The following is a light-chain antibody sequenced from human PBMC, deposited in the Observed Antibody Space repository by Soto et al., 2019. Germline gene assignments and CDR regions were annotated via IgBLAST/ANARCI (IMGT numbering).Light chain of an antibody. Sequence: SYELTQPPSMSVAPGQTATITCGGNNIGSKSVHWYQQRPGQAPVLVVYDDSDRPSGIPERFSGSNSGNTATLSISRVEAWDEADYYCQVWDSSTDHYVFGTGTKVTVL. CDR1: NIGSKS. V-gene: IGLV3-21*02. J-gene: IGLJ1*01. CDR3: QVWDSSTDHYV. CDR2: DDS.